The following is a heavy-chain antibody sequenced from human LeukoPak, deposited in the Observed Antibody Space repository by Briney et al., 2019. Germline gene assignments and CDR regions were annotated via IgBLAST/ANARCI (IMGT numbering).Heavy chain of an antibody. D-gene: IGHD3-10*01. J-gene: IGHJ6*02. CDR3: ARGQSGFYYGLDV. V-gene: IGHV4-61*03. Sequence: PSETLSLTCTVSGGSINSGDCWSWIRQPPGKGLEWIGYTYNSGTTSYNPSLKSRVTISEDTSKNHIYMRLSSVTDADTAVYYCARGQSGFYYGLDVWGQGTTVTVSS. CDR1: GGSINSGDC. CDR2: TYNSGTT.